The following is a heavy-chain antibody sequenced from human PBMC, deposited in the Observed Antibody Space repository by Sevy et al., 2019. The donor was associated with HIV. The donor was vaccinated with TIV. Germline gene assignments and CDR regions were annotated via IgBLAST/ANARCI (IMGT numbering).Heavy chain of an antibody. J-gene: IGHJ4*02. Sequence: GGSLRLSCEASGFNFRNYAVNWVRQAPGKGLEWVAYMSNVGGSEYYADSVKGRFTISRDNSKNTLSLQMDSLRTEDTAMYYCARLKACGGDCYYFDYWGQGTLVTVSS. V-gene: IGHV3-30-3*01. CDR1: GFNFRNYA. CDR2: MSNVGGSE. CDR3: ARLKACGGDCYYFDY. D-gene: IGHD2-21*02.